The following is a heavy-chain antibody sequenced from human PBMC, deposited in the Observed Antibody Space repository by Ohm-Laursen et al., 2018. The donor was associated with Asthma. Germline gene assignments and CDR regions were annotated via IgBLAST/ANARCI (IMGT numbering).Heavy chain of an antibody. CDR3: ARVPPNDYSNYVPKFGWYFDL. D-gene: IGHD4-11*01. CDR1: GDSISNFY. CDR2: IEYSGRT. Sequence: SETLSLTCTVSGDSISNFYWCLIRQPPGQGLGWIGNIEYSGRTESNPSFKTRVTISVDTSKSQIPLNLRSVTAADTAVYYCARVPPNDYSNYVPKFGWYFDLWGRGTLVTVSS. J-gene: IGHJ2*01. V-gene: IGHV4-59*13.